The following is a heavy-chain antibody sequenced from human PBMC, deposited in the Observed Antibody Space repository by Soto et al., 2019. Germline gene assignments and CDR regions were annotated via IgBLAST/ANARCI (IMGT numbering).Heavy chain of an antibody. CDR2: IYYSGST. J-gene: IGHJ4*02. CDR1: GGSISSGDYY. V-gene: IGHV4-30-4*01. CDR3: ARVRRYCSGGSCYSFDL. Sequence: QVQLQESGPGLVTPSQTLSLTCTVSGGSISSGDYYWSWIRQPPGKGLEWIGNIYYSGSTYYTPSLKGRVTISMDTSKNQFSLNLSSVTAADTAVYYCARVRRYCSGGSCYSFDLWGKGTLGTVSS. D-gene: IGHD2-15*01.